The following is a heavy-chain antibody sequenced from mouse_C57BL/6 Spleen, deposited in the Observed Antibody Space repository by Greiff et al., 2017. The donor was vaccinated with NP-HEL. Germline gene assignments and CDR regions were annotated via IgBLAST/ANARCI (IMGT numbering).Heavy chain of an antibody. V-gene: IGHV5-6*01. D-gene: IGHD1-1*01. J-gene: IGHJ2*01. Sequence: EVQVVESGGDLVKPGGSLKLSCAASGFTFSSYGMSWVRQTPDKRLEWVATISSGGSYTYYPDSVKGRFTISRDNAKNTLYLQMSSLKSEDTAMYYCARDYGSPFDYWGQGTTLTVSS. CDR2: ISSGGSYT. CDR3: ARDYGSPFDY. CDR1: GFTFSSYG.